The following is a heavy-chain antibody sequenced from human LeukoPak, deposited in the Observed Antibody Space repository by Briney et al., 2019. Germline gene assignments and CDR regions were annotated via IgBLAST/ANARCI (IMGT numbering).Heavy chain of an antibody. CDR2: ISSSGSTI. CDR1: GFTFSDYY. V-gene: IGHV3-11*01. Sequence: GGSLRLSCAASGFTFSDYYMSWIRQAPGKGLEWVSYISSSGSTIYYADSVKGRFTISRDNAKNSLYLQMNSLRAEDAAVYYCARGLYYYYYYGMDVWGQGTTVTVSS. J-gene: IGHJ6*02. CDR3: ARGLYYYYYYGMDV.